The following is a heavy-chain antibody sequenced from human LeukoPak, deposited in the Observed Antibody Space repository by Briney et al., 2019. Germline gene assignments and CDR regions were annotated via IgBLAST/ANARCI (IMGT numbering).Heavy chain of an antibody. CDR2: IYYSGST. D-gene: IGHD6-19*01. J-gene: IGHJ4*02. Sequence: SETLSLTCTVSGGSISSSSYYWGWIRQPPGKGLEWIGSIYYSGSTYYNPSLKSQITISVDTSKNQFSLKLSSVTAADTAVYYCARGEHWLMDYFDYWGQGTLVTVSS. CDR1: GGSISSSSYY. V-gene: IGHV4-39*01. CDR3: ARGEHWLMDYFDY.